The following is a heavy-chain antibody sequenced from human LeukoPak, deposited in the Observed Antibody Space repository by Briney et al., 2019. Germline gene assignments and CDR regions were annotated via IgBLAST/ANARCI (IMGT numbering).Heavy chain of an antibody. Sequence: PSETLSLTCTVSGSSISNYHRSWIRQPPGKGLEWIWRVSSSENTDYIPSLNSRVSITVDKSKNQFSLRLSFVTAANTDLYFCARAPGWGSSQPHDAFDLWGQGTIVTVSS. V-gene: IGHV4-4*07. CDR2: VSSSENT. D-gene: IGHD6-6*01. J-gene: IGHJ3*01. CDR3: ARAPGWGSSQPHDAFDL. CDR1: GSSISNYH.